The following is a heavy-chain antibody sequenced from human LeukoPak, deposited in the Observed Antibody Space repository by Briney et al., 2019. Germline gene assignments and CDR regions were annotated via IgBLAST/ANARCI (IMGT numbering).Heavy chain of an antibody. Sequence: GGSLRLSCAASGFTFSSYAMHWVRQAPGKGLEWVAVISYDGSNKYYADSVKGRFTISRDNSKNTLYLQMNSLRAEGTAVYYCARDLGLDPWGQGTLVTVSS. J-gene: IGHJ5*02. D-gene: IGHD3-10*01. V-gene: IGHV3-30*04. CDR2: ISYDGSNK. CDR1: GFTFSSYA. CDR3: ARDLGLDP.